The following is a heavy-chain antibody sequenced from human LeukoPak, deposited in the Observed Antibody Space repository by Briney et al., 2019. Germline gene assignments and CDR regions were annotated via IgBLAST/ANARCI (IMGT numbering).Heavy chain of an antibody. D-gene: IGHD4-17*01. CDR1: GFTFSSYW. CDR3: ARDLLGSMTTENYYYYGMDV. J-gene: IGHJ6*02. Sequence: GGSLRLPCAASGFTFSSYWMSWVRQAPGKGLEWVANIKQDGSEKYYVDSVKGRFTISRDNAKNSLYLQMNSLRAEDTAVYYCARDLLGSMTTENYYYYGMDVWGQGTTVTVSS. CDR2: IKQDGSEK. V-gene: IGHV3-7*01.